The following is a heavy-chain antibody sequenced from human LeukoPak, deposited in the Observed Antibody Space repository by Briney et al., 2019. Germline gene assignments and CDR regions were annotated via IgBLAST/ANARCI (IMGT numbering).Heavy chain of an antibody. J-gene: IGHJ4*02. CDR2: IYYSGST. V-gene: IGHV4-59*01. CDR1: GGSISSYY. CDR3: ARVDSSSWYATNPFDY. D-gene: IGHD6-13*01. Sequence: PSETLSLTCTVSGGSISSYYWSWIRQPPGKGLEWIGYIYYSGSTNYNPSLKSRVTISVDTSKNQFSLKLSSVTAADTAVYYCARVDSSSWYATNPFDYWGQGTLVTVSS.